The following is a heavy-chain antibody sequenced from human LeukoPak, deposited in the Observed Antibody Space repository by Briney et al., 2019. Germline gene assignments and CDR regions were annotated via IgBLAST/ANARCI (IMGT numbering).Heavy chain of an antibody. J-gene: IGHJ4*02. Sequence: QPGGSMRLSCAASGFTFSSYAMSWVRQAPGKGLEWVSAISGSGGTTYYADSEKGQFTISRDNSKNTLYLEMNSLRAEDTAVYYCASTGYSSGWYKFRGDYWGQGTLVTVSS. CDR2: ISGSGGTT. D-gene: IGHD6-19*01. V-gene: IGHV3-23*01. CDR1: GFTFSSYA. CDR3: ASTGYSSGWYKFRGDY.